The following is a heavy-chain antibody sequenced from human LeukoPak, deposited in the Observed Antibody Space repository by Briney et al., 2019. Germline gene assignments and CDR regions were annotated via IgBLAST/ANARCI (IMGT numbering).Heavy chain of an antibody. CDR1: GGSFSGYY. J-gene: IGHJ4*02. CDR3: ARRGDYGERLFDY. V-gene: IGHV4-34*01. D-gene: IGHD4-17*01. CDR2: INHSGST. Sequence: SETLSLTCAVYGGSFSGYYWSWIRQPPGKGLEWIGEINHSGSTNYNPSLKSRVTISVDTSKNQFSLKLSSVTAADTAVYYCARRGDYGERLFDYWGQGTLVTVSS.